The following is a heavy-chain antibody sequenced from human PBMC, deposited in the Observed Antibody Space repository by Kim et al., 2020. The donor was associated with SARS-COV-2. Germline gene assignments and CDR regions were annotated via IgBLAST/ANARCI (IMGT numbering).Heavy chain of an antibody. CDR1: GFTFSSSS. CDR3: AKDRRGPLAATWYFDY. Sequence: GALRLSCAASGFTFSSSSMAWVRQAPGKGLEWVSSIVSGGDITYYADSVKGRFTISRDNSESTLYLQMDSLRAGDTALYYCAKDRRGPLAATWYFDYWGQGTLVTVSS. J-gene: IGHJ4*02. D-gene: IGHD2-15*01. CDR2: IVSGGDIT. V-gene: IGHV3-23*01.